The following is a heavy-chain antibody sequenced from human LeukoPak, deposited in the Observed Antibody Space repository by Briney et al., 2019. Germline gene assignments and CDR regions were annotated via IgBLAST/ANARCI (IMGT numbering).Heavy chain of an antibody. D-gene: IGHD3-9*01. CDR1: GFIFTTYT. V-gene: IGHV3-21*01. Sequence: GGPLRLSCAASGFIFTTYTMNWVRQAPGKGLEWVSSVTHSSTYIFYAGSVKGRFTISRDNAKNSVYLQMNSLRAEDTAVYYCARGNDILTAWGQGTLVTVSS. CDR2: VTHSSTYI. CDR3: ARGNDILTA. J-gene: IGHJ4*02.